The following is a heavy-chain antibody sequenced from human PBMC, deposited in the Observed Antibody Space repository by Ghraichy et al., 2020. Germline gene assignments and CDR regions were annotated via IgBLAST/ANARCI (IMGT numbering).Heavy chain of an antibody. V-gene: IGHV4-59*08. Sequence: ESLNISCTVSGGSISSYCWSWIRQVPGKGLEWIAYIYSSGSTNYNPSLKSRVAISIDTSKNQFSLKLSSVTAADTGVYYCARQSPRNGYHYFFDYWGQGTLVTVSS. CDR3: ARQSPRNGYHYFFDY. J-gene: IGHJ4*02. CDR1: GGSISSYC. CDR2: IYSSGST. D-gene: IGHD5-24*01.